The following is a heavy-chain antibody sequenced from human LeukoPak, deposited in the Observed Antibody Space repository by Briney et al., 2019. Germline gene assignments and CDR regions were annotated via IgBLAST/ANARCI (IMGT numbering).Heavy chain of an antibody. CDR3: ADLYYDFWS. J-gene: IGHJ4*02. V-gene: IGHV3-30*04. CDR1: GFTFSTYS. Sequence: GGSLRLSCAASGFTFSTYSMNWVRQAPGRGLEWVAVISHDGSTKYYADSVKGRFTISRDNSKNTLYLQMNSLRCEDTAVYYCADLYYDFWSGGQGTLVTVSS. CDR2: ISHDGSTK. D-gene: IGHD3-3*01.